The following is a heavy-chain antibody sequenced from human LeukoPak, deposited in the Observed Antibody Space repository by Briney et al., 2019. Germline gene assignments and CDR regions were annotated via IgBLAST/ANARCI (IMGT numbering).Heavy chain of an antibody. CDR3: ARDRAEESRDGYNYWDV. J-gene: IGHJ6*02. Sequence: GGSLRLSCAASGFTFSSYSMNWVRQAPGKGLEWVSSISSSSSHIYYADSVKGRFTISRDNAKNSLYLQMNSLRAEDTAVYYCARDRAEESRDGYNYWDVWGQGTTVTVSS. CDR1: GFTFSSYS. V-gene: IGHV3-21*01. CDR2: ISSSSSHI. D-gene: IGHD5-24*01.